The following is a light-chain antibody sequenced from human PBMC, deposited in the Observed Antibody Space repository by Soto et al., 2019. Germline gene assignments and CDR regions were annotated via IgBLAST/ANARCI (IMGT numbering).Light chain of an antibody. V-gene: IGLV2-14*01. CDR3: SSHGGSSPFYV. CDR1: SSDIGAYNY. CDR2: EVS. J-gene: IGLJ1*01. Sequence: QSVLTQPASVSGSPGQSITISCTGTSSDIGAYNYVSWYQQYPGKAPKLMIYEVSNRPSGVSARFSASKSGNTASLTISGLQAEDEADYYCSSHGGSSPFYVFGTGTKVTVL.